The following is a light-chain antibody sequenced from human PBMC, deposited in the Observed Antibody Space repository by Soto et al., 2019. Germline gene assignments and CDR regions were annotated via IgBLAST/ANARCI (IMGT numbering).Light chain of an antibody. J-gene: IGKJ1*01. Sequence: DVVMTQSPLSLPVTLGQPASISCRSSQSLLHSDGSTYLSWFQQRPGQSPRRLIYEVSDRDSGDPDRFSGSGSGADFTLNISRVEAEDVGVYYCIQGTRWPWTFGQGTEVEIK. CDR1: QSLLHSDGSTY. CDR2: EVS. CDR3: IQGTRWPWT. V-gene: IGKV2-30*02.